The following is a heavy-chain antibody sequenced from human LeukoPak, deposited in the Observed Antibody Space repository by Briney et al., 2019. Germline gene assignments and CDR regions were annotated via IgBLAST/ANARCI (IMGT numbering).Heavy chain of an antibody. CDR3: ARVRGYGLF. J-gene: IGHJ4*02. CDR2: TYTSGST. D-gene: IGHD5-18*01. Sequence: SETLSLTCTVSGDSISSGSYYWSWIRQPAGKGLEWIGLTYTSGSTNYNPSLKSRVTISVDTSKNEFSLQLSSVTAADPDVYYCARVRGYGLFWGEGDLVTVSS. V-gene: IGHV4-61*02. CDR1: GDSISSGSYY.